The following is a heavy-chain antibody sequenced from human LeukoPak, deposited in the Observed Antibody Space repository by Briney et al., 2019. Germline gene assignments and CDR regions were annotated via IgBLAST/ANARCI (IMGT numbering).Heavy chain of an antibody. CDR1: GGTFSSYA. V-gene: IGHV1-69*06. D-gene: IGHD2-21*02. Sequence: GASVKVSCEASGGTFSSYAISWVRQAPGQGLEWMGGIIPIFGTANYAQKFQGRVTITADKSTSTAYMELSSLRSEDTAVYYCAREPVEVATAIRLYYFDYWGQGTLVTVSS. J-gene: IGHJ4*02. CDR2: IIPIFGTA. CDR3: AREPVEVATAIRLYYFDY.